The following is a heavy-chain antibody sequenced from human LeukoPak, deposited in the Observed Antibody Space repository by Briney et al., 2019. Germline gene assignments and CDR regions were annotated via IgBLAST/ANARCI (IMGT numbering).Heavy chain of an antibody. CDR2: IYYYGST. CDR1: SGSISSGDYY. CDR3: ARDVADSSGYYYTLGWYFDL. Sequence: ASETLSLTCTLSSGSISSGDYYWSWIRQPPGKGLEWIGYIYYYGSTYYNPSLKSRVTISVDTSKNQFSLKLSSVTAADTAVYYCARDVADSSGYYYTLGWYFDLWGRGTLVTVSS. D-gene: IGHD3-22*01. J-gene: IGHJ2*01. V-gene: IGHV4-30-4*01.